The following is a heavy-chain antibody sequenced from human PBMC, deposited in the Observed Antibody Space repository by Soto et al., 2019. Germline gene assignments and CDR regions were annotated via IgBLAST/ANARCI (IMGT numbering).Heavy chain of an antibody. D-gene: IGHD6-19*01. V-gene: IGHV1-3*01. CDR2: INAGNAKT. Sequence: QVQLVQSGAEVKKPGASVKVSCKSSGYTFTNYAVHWVRQGPGQRLEWMGWINAGNAKTKYSKKFQGRVTISRDTSASTAYMELSSLRSDDTAVYYCARDGAVAGNSNFDYWGKGSLVTVSS. J-gene: IGHJ4*02. CDR1: GYTFTNYA. CDR3: ARDGAVAGNSNFDY.